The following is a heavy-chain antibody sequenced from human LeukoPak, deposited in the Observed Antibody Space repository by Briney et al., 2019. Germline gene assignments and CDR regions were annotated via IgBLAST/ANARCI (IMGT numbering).Heavy chain of an antibody. Sequence: SGGSLRLSCAASGFTFSTYEMNWVRQAPGKGLEWVSYISSSSSTIYYADSVKGRFTISRDNAKNSLYLQMNSLRAEDTAVYYCARGGEFDYWGQGTLVTVS. D-gene: IGHD2-21*01. J-gene: IGHJ4*02. CDR1: GFTFSTYE. CDR3: ARGGEFDY. V-gene: IGHV3-48*01. CDR2: ISSSSSTI.